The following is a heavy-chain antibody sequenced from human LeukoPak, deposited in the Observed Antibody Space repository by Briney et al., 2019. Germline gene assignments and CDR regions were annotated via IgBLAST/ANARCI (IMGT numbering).Heavy chain of an antibody. CDR2: IIPILGIA. J-gene: IGHJ6*02. CDR3: ARGHDILTDDYYYGMDV. V-gene: IGHV1-69*04. D-gene: IGHD3-9*01. Sequence: ASVKVSCKASGGTFSSYAISWVRQAPGQGLEWMGRIIPILGIANYAQKFQGRVTITADKSTSTAYMELSSLRSEDTAVYYCARGHDILTDDYYYGMDVWGQGTPVTVSS. CDR1: GGTFSSYA.